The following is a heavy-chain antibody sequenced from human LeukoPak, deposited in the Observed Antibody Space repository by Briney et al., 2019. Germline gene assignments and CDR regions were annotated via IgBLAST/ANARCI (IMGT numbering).Heavy chain of an antibody. Sequence: SETLSLTCTVSGGSISSISYYWGWIRQPPGKGLEWIGSIYYSGSTYCNPSLKSRVTISVDTSKNQFSLKLSSVTAADTAVYYCARHSSSYVGYYYYYMDVWGKGTTVTVSS. J-gene: IGHJ6*03. CDR2: IYYSGST. D-gene: IGHD6-13*01. CDR3: ARHSSSYVGYYYYYMDV. CDR1: GGSISSISYY. V-gene: IGHV4-39*01.